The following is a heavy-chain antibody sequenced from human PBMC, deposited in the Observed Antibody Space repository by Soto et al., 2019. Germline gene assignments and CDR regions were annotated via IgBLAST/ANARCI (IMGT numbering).Heavy chain of an antibody. V-gene: IGHV3-33*01. CDR1: GFTFSSYG. CDR3: ARDTVTLSYYYYGMDV. D-gene: IGHD4-17*01. CDR2: IWYDGSNK. J-gene: IGHJ6*02. Sequence: QVQLVESGGGVVQPGRSLRLSCAASGFTFSSYGMHWVRQAPGKGLEWVAVIWYDGSNKYYADSMKGRFTISRDNSKNTLYLQMNSLRAEDTAVYYCARDTVTLSYYYYGMDVWGQGTTVTVSS.